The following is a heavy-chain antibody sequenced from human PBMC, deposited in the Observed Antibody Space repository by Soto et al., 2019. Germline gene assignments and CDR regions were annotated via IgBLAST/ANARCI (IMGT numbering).Heavy chain of an antibody. CDR3: ARGERWLQYYYYYVIDV. CDR1: GYTFTSYA. J-gene: IGHJ6*02. CDR2: INAGNGNT. D-gene: IGHD5-12*01. Sequence: ASVKVSCKASGYTFTSYAMHWVRQAPGQRLEWMGWINAGNGNTKYSQKFQGRVTITRDTSASTAYMELSSLRSEDTAVYYCARGERWLQYYYYYVIDVWGQGSSDTGSS. V-gene: IGHV1-3*01.